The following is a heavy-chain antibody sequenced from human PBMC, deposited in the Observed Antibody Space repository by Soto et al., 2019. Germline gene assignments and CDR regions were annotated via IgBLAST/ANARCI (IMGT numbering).Heavy chain of an antibody. Sequence: GGSLRLSCAASGFTFSSYGMHWVRQAPGKGLEWVAVIWYDGSNKYYADSVKGRFTISRDNSKNTLYLQMNSLRAEDTAVYYCARDMRGVTTSSIRLFDYWGQGTLVTVSS. D-gene: IGHD4-4*01. CDR1: GFTFSSYG. V-gene: IGHV3-33*01. CDR3: ARDMRGVTTSSIRLFDY. CDR2: IWYDGSNK. J-gene: IGHJ4*02.